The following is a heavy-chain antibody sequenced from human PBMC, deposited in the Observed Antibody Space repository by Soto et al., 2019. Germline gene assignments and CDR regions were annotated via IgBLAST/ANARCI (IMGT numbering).Heavy chain of an antibody. CDR3: ARANYDILTGYPTDYHYYYGMDV. CDR2: IKQDGSEK. D-gene: IGHD3-9*01. J-gene: IGHJ6*02. CDR1: GFTFSSYW. V-gene: IGHV3-7*04. Sequence: PGGSLRLSCAASGFTFSSYWMSWVRQAPGKGLEWVANIKQDGSEKYYVDSVKGRFAISRDNAKNSLYLQMNSLRAEDTAVYYCARANYDILTGYPTDYHYYYGMDVWGQGTTVTVSS.